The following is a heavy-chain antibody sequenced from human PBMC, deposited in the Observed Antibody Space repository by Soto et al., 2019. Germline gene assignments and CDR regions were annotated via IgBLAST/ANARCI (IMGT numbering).Heavy chain of an antibody. J-gene: IGHJ4*02. Sequence: PGGSLRLSCAASGITLSSYSMSWVRQAPGKGPEWVSGISASGGSTSYADSVKGRFTISRDNSKNTLYLQMNSLRADDTDVYHCAKGQNSGTYRFYFDYWGQGALVTVSS. D-gene: IGHD1-26*01. V-gene: IGHV3-23*01. CDR1: GITLSSYS. CDR3: AKGQNSGTYRFYFDY. CDR2: ISASGGST.